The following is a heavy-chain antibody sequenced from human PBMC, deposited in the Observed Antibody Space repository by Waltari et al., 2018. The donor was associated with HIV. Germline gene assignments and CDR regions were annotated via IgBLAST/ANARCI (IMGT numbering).Heavy chain of an antibody. V-gene: IGHV1-18*01. Sequence: QVQLVQSGAEVKKPGASVQVSCKASGNTLPTYGFTWVRQAPGQGLEWMGWISAHNGNTNYAQKFQGRVTMTTDTSTSTAYMELRSLRSDDTAVYYCARSPPQYDSSGYYCDYWGQGTLVTVSS. J-gene: IGHJ4*02. CDR3: ARSPPQYDSSGYYCDY. CDR1: GNTLPTYG. D-gene: IGHD3-22*01. CDR2: ISAHNGNT.